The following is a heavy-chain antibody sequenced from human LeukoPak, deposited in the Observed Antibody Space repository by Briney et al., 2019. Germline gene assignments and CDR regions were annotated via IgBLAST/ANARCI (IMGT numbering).Heavy chain of an antibody. J-gene: IGHJ3*02. CDR3: ARVQSSSWGYAFDI. CDR2: ITADNGNT. Sequence: ASVKDSCKASGYTFTTYNINWVRQAPGQGLEWMGWITADNGNTNYAQKFQGRVTMTTDTSTSTVYMELRSLRSDDTAVYYCARVQSSSWGYAFDIWGQGTMVTVSS. D-gene: IGHD6-13*01. V-gene: IGHV1-18*01. CDR1: GYTFTTYN.